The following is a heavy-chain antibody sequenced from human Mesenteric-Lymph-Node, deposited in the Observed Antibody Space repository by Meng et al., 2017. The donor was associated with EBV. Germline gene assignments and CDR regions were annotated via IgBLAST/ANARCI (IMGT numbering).Heavy chain of an antibody. V-gene: IGHV4-30-2*06. J-gene: IGHJ4*02. CDR3: AGGDYVNQFNY. CDR1: GGSVNSGGYS. CDR2: VHHSGLT. D-gene: IGHD4-17*01. Sequence: QLQLPEPGSGLVKPSQTLSLTCTVSGGSVNSGGYSWSWIRQSPEKGLEWIGYVHHSGLTYYNPSLETRVIISLERSKNQFSLKLTSVTAADTAVYYCAGGDYVNQFNYWGQGTLVTVSS.